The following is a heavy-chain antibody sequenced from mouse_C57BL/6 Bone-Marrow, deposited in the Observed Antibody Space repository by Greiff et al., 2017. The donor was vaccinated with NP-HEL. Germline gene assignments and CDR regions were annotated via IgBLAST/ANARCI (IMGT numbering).Heavy chain of an antibody. Sequence: VQLQQSGPVLVKPGASVKMSCKASGYTFTDYYMNWVKQSHGKSLEWIGVINPYNGGTSYNQKFKGKATLTVDKSSSTAYMGLNSLTSEDSAVDYCARVGGLPAWLAYWGQGTLVTVSA. J-gene: IGHJ3*01. CDR1: GYTFTDYY. V-gene: IGHV1-19*01. CDR3: ARVGGLPAWLAY. D-gene: IGHD1-1*02. CDR2: INPYNGGT.